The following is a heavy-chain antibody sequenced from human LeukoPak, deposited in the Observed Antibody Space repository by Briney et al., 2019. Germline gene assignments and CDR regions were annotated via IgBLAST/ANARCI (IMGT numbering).Heavy chain of an antibody. Sequence: GGSLRLSCAASGFTFSSYSMNWVRQAPGKGLEWVSYISSSSSTIYYADSVKGRFTISRDNAKNSLYLQMNSLRAEDTAVYYCAREGGYCSSTSCYYAFDTWGQGTMVTVSS. CDR1: GFTFSSYS. CDR3: AREGGYCSSTSCYYAFDT. V-gene: IGHV3-48*01. CDR2: ISSSSSTI. D-gene: IGHD2-2*01. J-gene: IGHJ3*02.